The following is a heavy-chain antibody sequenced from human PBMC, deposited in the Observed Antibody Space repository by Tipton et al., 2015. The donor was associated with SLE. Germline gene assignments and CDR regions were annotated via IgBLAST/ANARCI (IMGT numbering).Heavy chain of an antibody. CDR1: SGSLSNNDY. Sequence: LRLSCTVSSGSLSNNDYWGWIRRAPGKRLEWVGSICCGGNTYYNPSLKSRVAISLDASKTQFSLKLRSVTAADTAVYYCARPLYYYYYMDVWGKGTTVTVSS. CDR2: ICCGGNT. V-gene: IGHV4-39*07. J-gene: IGHJ6*03. CDR3: ARPLYYYYYMDV.